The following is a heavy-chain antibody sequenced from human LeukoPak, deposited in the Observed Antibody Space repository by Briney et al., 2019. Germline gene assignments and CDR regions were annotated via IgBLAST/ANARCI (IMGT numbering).Heavy chain of an antibody. CDR3: TFRGYSSSSPYYMDV. CDR1: GYTFIGYY. Sequence: ASVKVSCKASGYTFIGYYMHWVRQAPGQGLEWLGWINPDSGGTNYAQKFQGRVTMTRDTSISTAYLELSRLRSDDTAVYYCTFRGYSSSSPYYMDVWGKGTTVTVSS. J-gene: IGHJ6*03. CDR2: INPDSGGT. V-gene: IGHV1-2*02. D-gene: IGHD6-6*01.